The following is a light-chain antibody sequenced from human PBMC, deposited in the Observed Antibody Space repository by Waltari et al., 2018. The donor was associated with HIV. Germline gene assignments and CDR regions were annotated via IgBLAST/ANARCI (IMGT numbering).Light chain of an antibody. J-gene: IGKJ5*01. CDR1: QSVSSSY. CDR2: SAS. V-gene: IGKV3-20*01. CDR3: QQYGGGCT. Sequence: EIVLTQSPATLSLSPGERATLSCRASQSVSSSYLAWYQQIPVPAPRLLIYSASRRATVIASRFGGSGSGRDCTLTISRLEPEDFAVYYCQQYGGGCTFGQGTRLEIK.